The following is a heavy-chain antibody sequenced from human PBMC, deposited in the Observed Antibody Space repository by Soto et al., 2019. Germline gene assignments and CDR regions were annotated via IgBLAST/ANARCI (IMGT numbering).Heavy chain of an antibody. CDR3: AKAWAASGYDSGSYFDY. V-gene: IGHV3-23*01. D-gene: IGHD5-12*01. CDR2: ISGSGGSA. Sequence: PGGSLRLSCVASGFTFNSYAMSWVRQAPGKGLEWVSAISGSGGSAYYADSVKGRFTISRDNSKNTLYLQMNSLRAEDTAVYYCAKAWAASGYDSGSYFDYWGQGTLVTVSS. J-gene: IGHJ4*02. CDR1: GFTFNSYA.